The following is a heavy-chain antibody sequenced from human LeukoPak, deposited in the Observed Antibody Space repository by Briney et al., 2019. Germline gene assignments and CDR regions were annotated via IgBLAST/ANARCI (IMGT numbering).Heavy chain of an antibody. CDR2: IYYSGST. CDR1: GFTFSSYN. J-gene: IGHJ5*02. CDR3: ARGSMVRGVIQTRYNWFDP. V-gene: IGHV4-38-2*01. Sequence: GSLRLSCAASGFTFSSYNMNWVRQAPGKGLEWIGSIYYSGSTYYNPSLKSRVTISVDTSKNQFSLKLSSVTAADTAVYYCARGSMVRGVIQTRYNWFDPWGQGTLVTVSS. D-gene: IGHD3-10*01.